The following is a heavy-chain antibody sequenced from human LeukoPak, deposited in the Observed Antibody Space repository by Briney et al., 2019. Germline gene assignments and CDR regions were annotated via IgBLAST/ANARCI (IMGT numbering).Heavy chain of an antibody. CDR1: GYTFTDYY. CDR2: VDPEDGET. V-gene: IGHV1-69-2*01. Sequence: VKVSCKASGYTFTDYYMHWVQQAPGKGLEWMGRVDPEDGETIYAEKFQGRVTITADTSTDTAYMELSSLRSEDTAVYYCARVGVRGVQNWFDPWGQGTLVTVSS. D-gene: IGHD3-10*01. CDR3: ARVGVRGVQNWFDP. J-gene: IGHJ5*02.